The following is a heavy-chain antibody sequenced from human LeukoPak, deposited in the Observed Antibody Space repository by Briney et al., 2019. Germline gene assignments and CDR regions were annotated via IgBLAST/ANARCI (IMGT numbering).Heavy chain of an antibody. Sequence: GASVKVSCKASGYTFTSYAMNWVRQAPGQGLEWIGWINTNTGNPTYAQGFTGRFVFSLDTSVSTAYLQISSLKAEDTAVYYCARGRGVDTAMVNLYYYYYYMDVWGKGTTVTVSS. CDR2: INTNTGNP. CDR3: ARGRGVDTAMVNLYYYYYYMDV. CDR1: GYTFTSYA. D-gene: IGHD5-18*01. V-gene: IGHV7-4-1*02. J-gene: IGHJ6*03.